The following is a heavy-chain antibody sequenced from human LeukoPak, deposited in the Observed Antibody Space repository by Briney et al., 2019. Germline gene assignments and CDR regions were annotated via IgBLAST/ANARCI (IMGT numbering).Heavy chain of an antibody. D-gene: IGHD5/OR15-5a*01. Sequence: PGRSLRLSCAASGFTFDDYAMHWVRRAPGKGLEWVSGISWNSGSIGYADSVKGRFTISRDNAKNSLYLQMNSLRAEDTALYYCAKDFILSPSGYFDYWGQGTLVTVSS. CDR3: AKDFILSPSGYFDY. CDR2: ISWNSGSI. CDR1: GFTFDDYA. V-gene: IGHV3-9*01. J-gene: IGHJ4*02.